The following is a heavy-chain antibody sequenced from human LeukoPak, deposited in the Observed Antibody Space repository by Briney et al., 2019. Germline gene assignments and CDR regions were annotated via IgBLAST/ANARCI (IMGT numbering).Heavy chain of an antibody. Sequence: SVKVSCKTSGYTFTNYGISWVRQAPGQGLEWMGRIIPILGIANYAQKFQGRVTITADKSTSTAYMELSSLRSEDTAVYYCATGRWLQSGGAFDIWGQGTMVTVSS. CDR2: IIPILGIA. CDR3: ATGRWLQSGGAFDI. D-gene: IGHD5-24*01. J-gene: IGHJ3*02. V-gene: IGHV1-69*04. CDR1: GYTFTNYG.